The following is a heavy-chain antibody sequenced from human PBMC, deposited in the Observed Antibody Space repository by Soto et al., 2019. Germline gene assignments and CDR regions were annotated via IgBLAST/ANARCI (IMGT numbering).Heavy chain of an antibody. CDR1: GFTFSSYG. CDR3: AKGEQLVPYYYYYYGMDV. J-gene: IGHJ6*02. V-gene: IGHV3-30*18. CDR2: ISYDGSNK. D-gene: IGHD6-6*01. Sequence: PGGSLRLSCAASGFTFSSYGMHWVRQAPGKGLEWVAVISYDGSNKYYADSVKGRFTISRDNSKNTLYLQMNSLRAEDTAVYYCAKGEQLVPYYYYYYGMDVWGQGTTVTVSS.